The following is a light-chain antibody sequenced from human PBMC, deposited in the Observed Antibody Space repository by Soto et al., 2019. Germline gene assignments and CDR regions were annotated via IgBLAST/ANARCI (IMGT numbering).Light chain of an antibody. V-gene: IGKV3-20*01. Sequence: EIVLTQSPGTLSLSPGEGATLSCRASQSVSSSSLAWYQQKPGQAPRLLIYGASSRATGISDRFSGSGSGTDFTLTISRLEPEDFAVYYCQQYVSSPRTFGQGTKVEIK. CDR1: QSVSSSS. CDR2: GAS. CDR3: QQYVSSPRT. J-gene: IGKJ1*01.